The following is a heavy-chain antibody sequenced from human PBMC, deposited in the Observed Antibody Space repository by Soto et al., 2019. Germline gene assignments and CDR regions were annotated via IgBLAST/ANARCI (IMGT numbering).Heavy chain of an antibody. D-gene: IGHD6-19*01. CDR2: VYYSGTS. J-gene: IGHJ3*01. CDR1: GDSIRNSGHY. Sequence: QVHLQESGPRLVEPSETLSLTCTVSGDSIRNSGHYWGWVRQPPGKGLEWIGSVYYSGTSYRKPSLKSRLTMSVDTSTTQFSLKLTSVPAADTAIYYCARPATVAPPDAFQVWSQGTLVTVSS. V-gene: IGHV4-39*01. CDR3: ARPATVAPPDAFQV.